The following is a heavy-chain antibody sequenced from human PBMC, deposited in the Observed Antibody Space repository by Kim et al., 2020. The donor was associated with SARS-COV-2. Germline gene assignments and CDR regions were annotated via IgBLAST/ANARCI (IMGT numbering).Heavy chain of an antibody. J-gene: IGHJ4*02. V-gene: IGHV6-1*01. Sequence: SQTLSLTCAISGVSVSSKSAAWHWVRQSPSRGLEWLGRTFYRSKWYNEYALSVKSRITITPDTSKNQFSLQLNSVTPEDTALYYCAREDYGGDSRGFDYWGQGTLVTVSS. CDR3: AREDYGGDSRGFDY. CDR2: TFYRSKWYN. D-gene: IGHD2-21*02. CDR1: GVSVSSKSAA.